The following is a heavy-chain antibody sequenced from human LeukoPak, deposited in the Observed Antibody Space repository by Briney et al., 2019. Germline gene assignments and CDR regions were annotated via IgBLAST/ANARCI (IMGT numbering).Heavy chain of an antibody. J-gene: IGHJ1*01. CDR2: MNPSGGSR. V-gene: IGHV1-46*01. D-gene: IGHD6-13*01. Sequence: ATVKVSCKASGYTFTSYDMHWVRKAPGQGLEWMGIMNPSGGSRSYAQIFQGRVTMTRDTSTSTVYMGLSSLRSEDTAVYYCARGGSSWYRGSFQHWGQGTLVTVSS. CDR3: ARGGSSWYRGSFQH. CDR1: GYTFTSYD.